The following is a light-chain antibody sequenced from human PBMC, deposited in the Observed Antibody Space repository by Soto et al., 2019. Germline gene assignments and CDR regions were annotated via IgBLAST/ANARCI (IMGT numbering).Light chain of an antibody. CDR3: QQYCNSPRT. J-gene: IGKJ1*01. CDR2: GAS. CDR1: QSVTSSY. V-gene: IGKV3-20*01. Sequence: EIVLTQSPGTLSLSPGERATLSCRASQSVTSSYLAWYQQKPGQAPRLLIYGASSRATGIPDRFSGSGSGTDFTLTISSLEPEDFAVYYCQQYCNSPRTFGQGTKVDIK.